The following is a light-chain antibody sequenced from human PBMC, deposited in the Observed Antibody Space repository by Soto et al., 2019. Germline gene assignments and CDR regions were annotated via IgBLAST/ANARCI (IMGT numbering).Light chain of an antibody. V-gene: IGLV2-23*03. CDR1: SSDIGSYNL. J-gene: IGLJ2*01. CDR2: EGS. CDR3: CSYAGRSTLVV. Sequence: QSVLTQPASVSGSPGQSITISCTGTSSDIGSYNLVSWYQQHPGKAPKVMIYEGSKRPSGVSNRFSGSKSGNTASLTISGLQAEDEADYYCCSYAGRSTLVVFGGGTKLTVL.